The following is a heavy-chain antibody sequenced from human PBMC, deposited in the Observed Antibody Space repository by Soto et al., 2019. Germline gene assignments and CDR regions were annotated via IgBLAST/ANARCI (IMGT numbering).Heavy chain of an antibody. V-gene: IGHV4-39*01. J-gene: IGHJ4*02. CDR2: IYNSGST. Sequence: PSETLSLTCTVSGGSISSSSYYWGWIRQPPGKGMEWIGSIYNSGSTYYNPSLKSRVTISVNTSKKQFSLKLSSVTAADTAVYYCARLSLQRVRGVIIWGQGTLVT. D-gene: IGHD3-10*01. CDR3: ARLSLQRVRGVII. CDR1: GGSISSSSYY.